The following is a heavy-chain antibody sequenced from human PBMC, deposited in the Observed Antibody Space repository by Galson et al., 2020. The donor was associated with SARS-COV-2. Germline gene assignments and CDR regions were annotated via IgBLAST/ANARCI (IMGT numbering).Heavy chain of an antibody. V-gene: IGHV3-21*01. CDR1: VFTLSSFT. CDR2: ISSSSSYI. D-gene: IGHD4-17*01. J-gene: IGHJ3*02. CDR3: ARFDYGGNSNYDAFDI. Sequence: GSLRLSCAASVFTLSSFTMNWVRQAPGKGLEWVASISSSSSYIYYADSVKGRFTISRDNAKNSLYLQINSLRAEDTAVYYCARFDYGGNSNYDAFDIWGQGTMVTVSS.